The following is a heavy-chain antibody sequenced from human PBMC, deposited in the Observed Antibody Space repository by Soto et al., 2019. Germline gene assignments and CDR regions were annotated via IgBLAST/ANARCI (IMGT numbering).Heavy chain of an antibody. J-gene: IGHJ4*02. Sequence: QVQLVESGGGVVQPGTSLRLSCAASGLTFSRAGMHWVRQAPGKGLDWVAFISWDENDIYYVDSVKGRFTVSRDNSKNTLYLQMNRLRAEDTALYYCAKDKGRTAIDYWGQGTLVTVSS. CDR1: GLTFSRAG. CDR3: AKDKGRTAIDY. V-gene: IGHV3-30*18. CDR2: ISWDENDI.